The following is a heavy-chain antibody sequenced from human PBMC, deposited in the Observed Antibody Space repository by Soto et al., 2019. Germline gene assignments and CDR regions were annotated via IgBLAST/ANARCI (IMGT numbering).Heavy chain of an antibody. D-gene: IGHD5-12*01. CDR1: GYSFTSYW. V-gene: IGHV5-51*01. CDR2: IYPGDSDT. J-gene: IGHJ3*02. CDR3: ARHLGVVPPIDAFDI. Sequence: GESLKISCKGSGYSFTSYWIGWVRQMPGKGLEWMGIIYPGDSDTRYSPSFQGQVTISADKSISTAYLQWSSLKASDTAMYYCARHLGVVPPIDAFDIWGQGTMVTVSS.